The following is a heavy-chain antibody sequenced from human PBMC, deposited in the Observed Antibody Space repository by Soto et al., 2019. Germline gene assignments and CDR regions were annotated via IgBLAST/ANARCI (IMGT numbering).Heavy chain of an antibody. Sequence: PGEYLKVSCKGSGYRFSSYWIAWVRQTPGKGLEWMGIIYPGDSDTRYSPSFEGQVTMSADKSSSTAYLQWSSLKASDTAMYYCARQLSNGAYHYYGMAVWGQGSTVIVSS. D-gene: IGHD2-8*01. CDR1: GYRFSSYW. J-gene: IGHJ6*02. CDR2: IYPGDSDT. CDR3: ARQLSNGAYHYYGMAV. V-gene: IGHV5-51*01.